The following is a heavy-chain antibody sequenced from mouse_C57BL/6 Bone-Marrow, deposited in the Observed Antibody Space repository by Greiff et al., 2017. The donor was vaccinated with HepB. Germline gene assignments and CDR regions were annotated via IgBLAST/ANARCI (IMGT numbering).Heavy chain of an antibody. CDR1: GFSLSTSGMG. Sequence: QVTLKVSGPGILQSSQTLSLTCSFSGFSLSTSGMGVSWIRQPSGKGLEWLAHIYWDDDKRYNPSLKSRLTISKATSRNQVFLKITSVDTADTATYYCARGSTVAAPYAMDYWGQGTSVTVSS. D-gene: IGHD1-1*01. CDR3: ARGSTVAAPYAMDY. J-gene: IGHJ4*01. V-gene: IGHV8-12*01. CDR2: IYWDDDK.